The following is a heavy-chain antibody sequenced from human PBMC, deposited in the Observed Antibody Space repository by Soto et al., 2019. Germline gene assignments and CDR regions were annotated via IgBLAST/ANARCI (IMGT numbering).Heavy chain of an antibody. D-gene: IGHD3-3*01. CDR3: ARGRYDFWSGYYTCLDY. Sequence: QVQLQQWGAGLLKPSETLSLTCAVYGGSFSGYYWSWIRQPPGKGLEWIGEINHSGSTNYNPSLKSRVTRSVDTAKNQFSLKLSSVTAADTAVYYCARGRYDFWSGYYTCLDYWGQGTLVTVSS. CDR1: GGSFSGYY. CDR2: INHSGST. J-gene: IGHJ4*02. V-gene: IGHV4-34*01.